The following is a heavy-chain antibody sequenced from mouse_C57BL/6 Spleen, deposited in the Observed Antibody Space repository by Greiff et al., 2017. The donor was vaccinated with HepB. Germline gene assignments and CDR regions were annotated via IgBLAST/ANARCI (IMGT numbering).Heavy chain of an antibody. CDR2: INPNNGGT. V-gene: IGHV1-26*01. Sequence: VQLQQSGPELVKPGASVKISCKASGYTFTDYYMNWVKQSHGKSLEWIGDINPNNGGTSYNQKFKGKATLTVDKSSSTAYMELRSLTSEDSAVYYCARGIYYYGSDYWGQGTTLTVSS. CDR1: GYTFTDYY. CDR3: ARGIYYYGSDY. J-gene: IGHJ2*01. D-gene: IGHD1-1*01.